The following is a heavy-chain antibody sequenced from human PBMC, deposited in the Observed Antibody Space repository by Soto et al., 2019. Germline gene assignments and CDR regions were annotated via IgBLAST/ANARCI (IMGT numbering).Heavy chain of an antibody. Sequence: ASVKVSCKASGYTFTGYYMHWVRQAPGQGLEWMGWINPNSGGTNYAQKFQGRVTMTRDTSISTAYMELSRLRSDDTAVYYCARGRGSSSWYGYYYGMDVWGQGTTVTVSS. V-gene: IGHV1-2*02. D-gene: IGHD6-13*01. CDR1: GYTFTGYY. CDR2: INPNSGGT. J-gene: IGHJ6*02. CDR3: ARGRGSSSWYGYYYGMDV.